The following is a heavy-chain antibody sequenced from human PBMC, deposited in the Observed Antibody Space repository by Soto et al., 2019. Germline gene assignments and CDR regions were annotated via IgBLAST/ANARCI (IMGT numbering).Heavy chain of an antibody. CDR3: AREELKWEHNYYYGMDV. Sequence: GGSLRLSCAASGFTFSSYGMHWVRQAPGKGLEWVAVIWYDGSNKYYADSVKGRFTISRDNSKNTLYLQMNSLRAEDTAVYYCAREELKWEHNYYYGMDVWGQGTTVTVSS. V-gene: IGHV3-33*01. D-gene: IGHD1-26*01. CDR2: IWYDGSNK. J-gene: IGHJ6*02. CDR1: GFTFSSYG.